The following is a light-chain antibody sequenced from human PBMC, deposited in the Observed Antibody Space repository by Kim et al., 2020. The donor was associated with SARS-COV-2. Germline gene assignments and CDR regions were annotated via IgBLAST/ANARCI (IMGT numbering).Light chain of an antibody. J-gene: IGKJ1*01. Sequence: DIQMTQSPSSLSASVGDSVTITCQASQSISTYLNWYQQKPGKAPKLLIYTASSLQSGVPSRFSGSGSGTDFTLTISSLQPEDFATYYCQQSSRTPPTFGQGTKVDIK. V-gene: IGKV1-39*01. CDR3: QQSSRTPPT. CDR1: QSISTY. CDR2: TAS.